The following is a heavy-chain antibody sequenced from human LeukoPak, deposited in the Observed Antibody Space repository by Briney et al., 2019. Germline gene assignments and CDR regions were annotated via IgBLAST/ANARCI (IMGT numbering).Heavy chain of an antibody. CDR1: GGSFSGYY. Sequence: SETLSLTCAVYGGSFSGYYWSSIRQPPGKGLEWIGEINHSGSTNYNPSLKSRVTISVDTSKNQFSLKLSSVTAADTAVYYCARGIVGATTYPYWGQGTLVTVSS. CDR2: INHSGST. D-gene: IGHD1-26*01. J-gene: IGHJ4*02. CDR3: ARGIVGATTYPY. V-gene: IGHV4-34*01.